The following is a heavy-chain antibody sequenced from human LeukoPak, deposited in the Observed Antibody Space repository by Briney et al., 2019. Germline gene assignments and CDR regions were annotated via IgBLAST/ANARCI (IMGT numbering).Heavy chain of an antibody. Sequence: SVKVSCKASGGTFSSYAISWVRQAPGQGLEWMGGIIPIFGTANYAQKFQGRVTITADKSTSTAYMELSSLRSEDTAVYYCAREVNYDFWSGYTLYYYYMDVWGKGTTVTVSS. J-gene: IGHJ6*03. CDR2: IIPIFGTA. V-gene: IGHV1-69*06. D-gene: IGHD3-3*01. CDR3: AREVNYDFWSGYTLYYYYMDV. CDR1: GGTFSSYA.